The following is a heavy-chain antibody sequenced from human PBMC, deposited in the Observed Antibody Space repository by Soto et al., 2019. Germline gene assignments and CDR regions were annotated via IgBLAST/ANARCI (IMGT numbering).Heavy chain of an antibody. Sequence: PSQTLALPRAVAGGTIINGGVPCSWIKQPPGKGLEGIGYIYHSGGTYYNPSLKSRVTISVDRSKNQFSLRLSSVTAADTAVYYCARATFFRKGYYDATDYYYFGYWGQGTLVTVYS. J-gene: IGHJ4*02. CDR1: GGTIINGGVP. D-gene: IGHD3-22*01. CDR2: IYHSGGT. CDR3: ARATFFRKGYYDATDYYYFGY. V-gene: IGHV4-30-2*01.